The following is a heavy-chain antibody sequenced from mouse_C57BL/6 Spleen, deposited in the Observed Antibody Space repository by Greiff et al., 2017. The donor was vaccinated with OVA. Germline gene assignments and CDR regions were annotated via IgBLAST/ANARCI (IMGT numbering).Heavy chain of an antibody. Sequence: EVQVVESGGGLVQPGGSLKLSCAASGFTFSDYGMAWVRQAPRKGPEWVAFISNLAYSIYYADTVTGRFTISRENAKNTLYLEMSSLRSEDTAMYYCASDYYGSSSQAWFAYWGQGTLVTVSA. CDR2: ISNLAYSI. D-gene: IGHD1-1*01. CDR1: GFTFSDYG. CDR3: ASDYYGSSSQAWFAY. V-gene: IGHV5-15*01. J-gene: IGHJ3*01.